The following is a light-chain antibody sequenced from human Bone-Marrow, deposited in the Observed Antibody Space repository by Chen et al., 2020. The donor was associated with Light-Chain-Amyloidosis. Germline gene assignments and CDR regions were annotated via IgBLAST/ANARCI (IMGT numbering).Light chain of an antibody. V-gene: IGLV2-14*01. J-gene: IGLJ1*01. CDR1: SSDVGGDNH. CDR3: SSDNITNTLG. CDR2: EVT. Sequence: QSALTQPASVSGSPGQSITISCTGTSSDVGGDNHVSWYQQHPDKAPKLMIYEVTNRPSWVPDLFSGSKSDNTASLTISGLQTEDEADYVCSSDNITNTLGVGSGTRFTGL.